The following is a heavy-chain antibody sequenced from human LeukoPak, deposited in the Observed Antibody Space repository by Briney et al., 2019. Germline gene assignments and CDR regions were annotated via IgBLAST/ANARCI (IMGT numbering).Heavy chain of an antibody. V-gene: IGHV4-59*01. CDR2: IYYSGST. Sequence: SETLSLTCTVSGGSISSYYWSWIRQPPGKGLEWIGYIYYSGSTNYNPSLKGRVTISVDTSKNQFSLKLSSVTAADTAVYYCARDRSAGYSYGFGDDAFDIWGQGTMVTVSS. CDR3: ARDRSAGYSYGFGDDAFDI. CDR1: GGSISSYY. J-gene: IGHJ3*02. D-gene: IGHD5-18*01.